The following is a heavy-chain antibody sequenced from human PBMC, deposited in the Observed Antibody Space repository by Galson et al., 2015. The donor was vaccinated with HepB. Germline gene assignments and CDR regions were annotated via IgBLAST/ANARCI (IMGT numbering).Heavy chain of an antibody. CDR1: GFTFSSYG. V-gene: IGHV3-33*01. Sequence: SLRLSCAASGFTFSSYGMHWVRQAPGKGLEWVAVIWYDGSNKYYADSVKGRFTISRDNSKNTLYLQMNSLRAEDTAVYYCARDRRQLARFYCYMDVWGKGTTVTVSS. CDR2: IWYDGSNK. J-gene: IGHJ6*03. D-gene: IGHD6-6*01. CDR3: ARDRRQLARFYCYMDV.